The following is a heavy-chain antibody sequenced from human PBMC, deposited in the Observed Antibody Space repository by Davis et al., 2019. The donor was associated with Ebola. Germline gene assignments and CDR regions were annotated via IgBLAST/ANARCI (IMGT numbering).Heavy chain of an antibody. J-gene: IGHJ4*02. Sequence: PGGSLRLSCAASGFTFRSYGMHWVRQGPGKGLEWVAVTSPDGSHQYYADSVKGRFTISRDNSKNTLYLEMNSLRPDDTAVYYCAKAHVPIYYYGSGTYWSDYWGQGTLVTVSS. CDR3: AKAHVPIYYYGSGTYWSDY. CDR1: GFTFRSYG. CDR2: TSPDGSHQ. V-gene: IGHV3-30*18. D-gene: IGHD3-10*01.